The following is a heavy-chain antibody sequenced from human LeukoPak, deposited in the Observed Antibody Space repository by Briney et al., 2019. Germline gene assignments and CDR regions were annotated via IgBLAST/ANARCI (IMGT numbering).Heavy chain of an antibody. D-gene: IGHD6-13*01. CDR2: ISGSGGST. Sequence: GGSLRLSCAASGFTFSSYAMSWVRQAPGKGLEWVSAISGSGGSTYYADSVKGRFSISRDNTKNTLYLQMNSLRAEDTAVYYCAKDSVAAAGTIYFDYWGQGALVTVSS. V-gene: IGHV3-23*01. CDR1: GFTFSSYA. J-gene: IGHJ4*02. CDR3: AKDSVAAAGTIYFDY.